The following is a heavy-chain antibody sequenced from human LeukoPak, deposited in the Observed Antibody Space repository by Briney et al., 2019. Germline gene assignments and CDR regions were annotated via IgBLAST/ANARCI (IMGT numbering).Heavy chain of an antibody. D-gene: IGHD6-19*01. V-gene: IGHV1-8*03. CDR2: MNPNSGNT. CDR3: ARAKLGYSSGWSDY. J-gene: IGHJ4*02. Sequence: ASVKVSCKASRYTFTSYDINWVRQATGQGLEWMGWMNPNSGNTGYAQKFQGRVTITRNTSISTAYMELSSLRSEDTAVYYCARAKLGYSSGWSDYWGQGTLVTVSS. CDR1: RYTFTSYD.